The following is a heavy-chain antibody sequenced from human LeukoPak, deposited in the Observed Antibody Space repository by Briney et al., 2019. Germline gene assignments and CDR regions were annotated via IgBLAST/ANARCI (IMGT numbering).Heavy chain of an antibody. J-gene: IGHJ4*02. Sequence: GRSLRLSCAASGFTFDDYAMHWVRQAPGKGLEWVSGIGWNSGSIGYADSVKGRFTISRDNAKNSLYLQMNSLRAEDTALYYCAKERIVARPPFGREHYFDYWGQGTLVTVSS. D-gene: IGHD6-6*01. V-gene: IGHV3-9*01. CDR3: AKERIVARPPFGREHYFDY. CDR1: GFTFDDYA. CDR2: IGWNSGSI.